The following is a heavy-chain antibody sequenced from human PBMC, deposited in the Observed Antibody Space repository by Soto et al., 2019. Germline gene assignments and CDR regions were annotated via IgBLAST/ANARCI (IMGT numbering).Heavy chain of an antibody. CDR3: ARERDAFDI. V-gene: IGHV3-66*01. CDR1: GFLVSSNY. Sequence: EVQLVESGGGLVQPGGSLRLSCAASGFLVSSNYMSWVRQAPGKGLEWVSVIFGGDSTYYVDSVKGRFTISRDNTKNTLYLQMNSLRAEDTAVYYCARERDAFDIWGQGTVVTVSS. J-gene: IGHJ3*02. CDR2: IFGGDST.